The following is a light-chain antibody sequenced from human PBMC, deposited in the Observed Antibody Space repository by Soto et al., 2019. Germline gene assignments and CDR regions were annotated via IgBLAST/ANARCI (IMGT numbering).Light chain of an antibody. CDR2: GAS. Sequence: EIVLTQSPGTLSLSPGERATLSCRASQSVYSNYLAWYRQKPGQAPSLLIYGASSRATGIQDRFTGSGSRTDFTLTISRLAPEDFAVYHCQQYGSSRWTFGQGTRVELK. CDR3: QQYGSSRWT. CDR1: QSVYSNY. V-gene: IGKV3-20*01. J-gene: IGKJ1*01.